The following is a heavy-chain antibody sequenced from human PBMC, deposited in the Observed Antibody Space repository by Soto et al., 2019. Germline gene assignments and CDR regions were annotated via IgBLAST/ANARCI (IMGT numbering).Heavy chain of an antibody. CDR1: GFTFTAFG. CDR3: AKLGGSQNDFNRFDA. CDR2: LSYNGNKK. D-gene: IGHD1-1*01. Sequence: GGSLRLSCAASGFTFTAFGMHWVRQAPGKGLEWVAGLSYNGNKKYYGDSVKGRFTISRDNSKKILYLEMNSLRKEDSAVYFCAKLGGSQNDFNRFDAWCQGTVVTVSS. V-gene: IGHV3-30*18. J-gene: IGHJ5*02.